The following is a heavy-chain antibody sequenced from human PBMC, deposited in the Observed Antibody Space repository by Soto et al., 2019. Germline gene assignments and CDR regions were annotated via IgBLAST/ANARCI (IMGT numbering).Heavy chain of an antibody. CDR2: ISAYNGNT. CDR3: ARDPLTIFGVVIPRDYYYGMAV. D-gene: IGHD3-3*01. V-gene: IGHV1-18*01. CDR1: GYTFTSYG. Sequence: GASVKVSCKASGYTFTSYGISWVRQAPGQGLEWMGWISAYNGNTNYAQKLQGRVTMTTDTSTSTAYMELRSLRSDDTAVYYCARDPLTIFGVVIPRDYYYGMAVWGQRTTVAVSS. J-gene: IGHJ6*02.